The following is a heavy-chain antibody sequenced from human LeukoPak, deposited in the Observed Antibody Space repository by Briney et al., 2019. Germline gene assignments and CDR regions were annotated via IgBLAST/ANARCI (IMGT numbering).Heavy chain of an antibody. CDR3: TRDIVGSNY. CDR1: GFTFGGSA. V-gene: IGHV3-73*01. J-gene: IGHJ4*02. D-gene: IGHD5-12*01. CDR2: IRSKANNYAT. Sequence: GGSLRLSCAASGFTFGGSAMHWVRQASGKGLEWVGRIRSKANNYATAYVASVKGRFTISRDDSKNAAYLQMNSLKTEDTAVYYCTRDIVGSNYWGQGTLVTVSS.